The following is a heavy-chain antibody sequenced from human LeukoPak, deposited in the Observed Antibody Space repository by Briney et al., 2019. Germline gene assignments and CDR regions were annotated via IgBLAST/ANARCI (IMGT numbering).Heavy chain of an antibody. CDR3: ASIEYGIYGNYYMDF. J-gene: IGHJ6*03. V-gene: IGHV4-59*01. D-gene: IGHD3-9*01. CDR2: IYYSGST. CDR1: GGSISSYY. Sequence: SETLSLTCTVSGGSISSYYWSWIRQPPGRGLEWIGYIYYSGSTNYNTSLKSRVTISVDTSKNQFSLKLSSVTAADTAVYYCASIEYGIYGNYYMDFWGKGTTVTVSS.